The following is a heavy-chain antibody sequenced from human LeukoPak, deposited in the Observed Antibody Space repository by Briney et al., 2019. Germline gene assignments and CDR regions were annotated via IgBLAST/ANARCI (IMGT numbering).Heavy chain of an antibody. Sequence: GGSLRLSCAASGFTFSSYWMRWVRQAPGKGLVWVSRINSDGSSTSYADSVKGRFTISRDNAKNTLYLQMNSLRAEDTAVYYCARDSPYSSGWGPRAYYFDYWGQGALVTVSS. V-gene: IGHV3-74*01. J-gene: IGHJ4*02. D-gene: IGHD6-19*01. CDR2: INSDGSST. CDR1: GFTFSSYW. CDR3: ARDSPYSSGWGPRAYYFDY.